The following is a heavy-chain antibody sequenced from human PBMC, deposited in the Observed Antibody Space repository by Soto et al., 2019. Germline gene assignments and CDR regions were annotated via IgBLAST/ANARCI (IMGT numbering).Heavy chain of an antibody. CDR3: ARLSGDDSSGYYYQGGYYGMDV. V-gene: IGHV5-51*01. Sequence: GESLKISCKGSGYSFTSYWIGWVRQMPGKGLEWMGIIYPGDSDTRYSPSFQGQVTISADKSISTAYLQWSSLKASDTAMYYCARLSGDDSSGYYYQGGYYGMDVWGQGTTVTVS. CDR1: GYSFTSYW. D-gene: IGHD3-22*01. J-gene: IGHJ6*02. CDR2: IYPGDSDT.